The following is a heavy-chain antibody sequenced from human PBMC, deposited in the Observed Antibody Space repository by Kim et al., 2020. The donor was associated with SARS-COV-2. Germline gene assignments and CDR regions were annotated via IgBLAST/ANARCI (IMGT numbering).Heavy chain of an antibody. V-gene: IGHV1-18*01. J-gene: IGHJ3*01. Sequence: ASVKVSCKASGYSFSMYGVSWVRQAPGQGLEWMGWISNHNGNTKYAPKVQGRVTMTADTSTTTAYMELRSLRLDDTAIYFCARVVPPAAGSFDLWGQGT. CDR3: ARVVPPAAGSFDL. CDR2: ISNHNGNT. D-gene: IGHD2-2*01. CDR1: GYSFSMYG.